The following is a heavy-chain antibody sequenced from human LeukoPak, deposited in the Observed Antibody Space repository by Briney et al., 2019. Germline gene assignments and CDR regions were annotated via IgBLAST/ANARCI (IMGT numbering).Heavy chain of an antibody. D-gene: IGHD5-18*01. J-gene: IGHJ6*02. CDR3: ARSNYVDTAFIAYYSYYTDV. V-gene: IGHV1-69*13. CDR1: GGTFSSYG. Sequence: SVKVSCKASGGTFSSYGISWVRQAPGQGIVWMGGIIPIFGTANYAQKFQDGVTITADESTSTVYMELSRLRSEDTAVYHFARSNYVDTAFIAYYSYYTDVWGQGTTVTVSS. CDR2: IIPIFGTA.